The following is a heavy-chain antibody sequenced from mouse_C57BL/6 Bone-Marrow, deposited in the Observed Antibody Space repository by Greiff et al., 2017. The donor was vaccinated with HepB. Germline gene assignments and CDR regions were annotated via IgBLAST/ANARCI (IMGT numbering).Heavy chain of an antibody. CDR1: GYTFTSYT. Sequence: VQLQQSGAELARPGASVKMSCKASGYTFTSYTMHWVKQRPGQGLEWIGYINTSSGYTKYNQKFKDKATLTADKSSSTAYMQLSSLTSEDSAVYYCARSTYYGNHEGDDWGQGTTLTVSS. V-gene: IGHV1-4*01. J-gene: IGHJ2*01. D-gene: IGHD2-10*01. CDR2: INTSSGYT. CDR3: ARSTYYGNHEGDD.